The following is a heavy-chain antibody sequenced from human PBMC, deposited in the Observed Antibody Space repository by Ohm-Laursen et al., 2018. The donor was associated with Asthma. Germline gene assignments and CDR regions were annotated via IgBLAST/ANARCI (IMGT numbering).Heavy chain of an antibody. Sequence: SLRLSCTASGFTFSTYDMHWVRQATGKGLEWVSGIGTAGDTYYPGSVKGRFTTSRDNAKNLVYLQMDSLRVDDTVLYYCARIGPEWELPGREYSLIHWGQGTLVTVSS. J-gene: IGHJ1*01. CDR2: IGTAGDT. CDR1: GFTFSTYD. V-gene: IGHV3-13*01. CDR3: ARIGPEWELPGREYSLIH. D-gene: IGHD1-26*01.